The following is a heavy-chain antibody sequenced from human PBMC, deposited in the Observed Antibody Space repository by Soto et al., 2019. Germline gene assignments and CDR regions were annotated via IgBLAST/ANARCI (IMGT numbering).Heavy chain of an antibody. CDR2: IFSSGTT. J-gene: IGHJ6*02. CDR3: ARVPSPFDYYYAMDV. D-gene: IGHD3-16*01. V-gene: IGHV4-30-4*01. CDR1: GDSISSGNKY. Sequence: SETLSLTCTVSGDSISSGNKYWSWIRQPSGKGLEWIGYIFSSGTTYYNPSLKSRLTMSLDASQNQFSLKLNSLTDADTAVYFCARVPSPFDYYYAMDVWGQGTTVTVSS.